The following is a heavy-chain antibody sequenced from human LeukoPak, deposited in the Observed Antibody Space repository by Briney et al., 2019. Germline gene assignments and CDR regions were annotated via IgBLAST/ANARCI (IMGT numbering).Heavy chain of an antibody. CDR2: IISSSPYI. Sequence: GGSLRLSCAASGFTFSSYSMDWVRQAPGRGLEWVSSIISSSPYIYYADSVKGRFTISRDNAKNSLYLQMHSLRAEDTAVYYCARGVPYPSWSGPHYSDYWGQGTLVTVSS. V-gene: IGHV3-21*01. D-gene: IGHD3-3*01. J-gene: IGHJ4*02. CDR3: ARGVPYPSWSGPHYSDY. CDR1: GFTFSSYS.